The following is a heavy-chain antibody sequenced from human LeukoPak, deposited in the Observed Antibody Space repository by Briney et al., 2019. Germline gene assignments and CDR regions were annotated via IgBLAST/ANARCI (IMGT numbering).Heavy chain of an antibody. J-gene: IGHJ6*03. CDR2: ISAYNGNT. D-gene: IGHD6-19*01. CDR1: GYTFANYG. Sequence: GASVKVSCKASGYTFANYGITWVRQAPGQGLEWMGWISAYNGNTKYAQMLQGRVTMTTDTSTSTAYMELRSLRSDDTAVYYCARDRSDSSGWYDYGYYYYYYMDVWGKGTTVTVSS. V-gene: IGHV1-18*01. CDR3: ARDRSDSSGWYDYGYYYYYYMDV.